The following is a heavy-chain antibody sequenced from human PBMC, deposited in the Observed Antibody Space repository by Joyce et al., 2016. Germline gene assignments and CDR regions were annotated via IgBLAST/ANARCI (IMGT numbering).Heavy chain of an antibody. Sequence: QVHLVQSGAEVKKPGSSVKVSCKTSGGTLSSYPINWLRQAPGQGFEWMGGFIPMFGTSSYAQKFQGRVTITADESTSTAYMEMSSLRSEDTAVYYCARGGGLYRRLGYWGQGTLVIVSS. V-gene: IGHV1-69*01. D-gene: IGHD3-16*01. CDR2: FIPMFGTS. CDR1: GGTLSSYP. J-gene: IGHJ4*02. CDR3: ARGGGLYRRLGY.